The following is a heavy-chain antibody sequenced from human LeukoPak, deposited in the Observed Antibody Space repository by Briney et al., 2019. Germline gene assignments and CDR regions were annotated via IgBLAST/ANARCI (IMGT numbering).Heavy chain of an antibody. CDR2: ISGSGGST. CDR1: GFTFSSYA. J-gene: IGHJ4*02. V-gene: IGHV3-23*01. Sequence: PGGSLRLSCAASGFTFSSYAMSWVRQAPGKGLEWVSAISGSGGSTYYADSVKGRFTISRDNSKNTLYVQMNSLRAEDTAVYYCAKDGGSGYYYFDCWGQGTLVTVSS. D-gene: IGHD3-22*01. CDR3: AKDGGSGYYYFDC.